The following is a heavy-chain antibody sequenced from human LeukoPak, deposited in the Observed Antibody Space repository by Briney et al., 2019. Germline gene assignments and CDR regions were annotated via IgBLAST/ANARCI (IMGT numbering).Heavy chain of an antibody. Sequence: TGGSLRLSCVASGFTFSNYDMNWVSQVPGKGLEWVSYISNSGSSKYYVDSVKGRFTISRDNAKNSLYLQMNSLRAEDTAVYYCASLTVTGGSLSDYWGQGTLVTVSS. CDR2: ISNSGSSK. D-gene: IGHD2-15*01. V-gene: IGHV3-48*03. CDR3: ASLTVTGGSLSDY. CDR1: GFTFSNYD. J-gene: IGHJ4*02.